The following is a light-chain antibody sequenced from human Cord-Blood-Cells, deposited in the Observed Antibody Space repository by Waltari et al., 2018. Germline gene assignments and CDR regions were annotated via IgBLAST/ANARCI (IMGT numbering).Light chain of an antibody. CDR1: QSVSSSY. CDR3: QQYGSSPKT. CDR2: GAS. Sequence: ETVLTQSPATPSLSPGERATLSCRASQSVSSSYLAWYQQKPGQAPRLLIYGASSRATGIPDRFSGSGSGTDFTLTISRLEPEDFAVYYCQQYGSSPKTFGQGTKVEIK. J-gene: IGKJ1*01. V-gene: IGKV3-20*01.